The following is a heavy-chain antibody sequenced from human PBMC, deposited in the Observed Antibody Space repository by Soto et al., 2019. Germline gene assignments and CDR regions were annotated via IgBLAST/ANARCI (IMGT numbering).Heavy chain of an antibody. CDR1: GFSFNSSA. V-gene: IGHV3-23*01. Sequence: WGSLRISCAASGFSFNSSAMSWVRQTTGKGLEWISAISGSGGGGSTYHADYVKGQFTLSRDNSKNMLYLQMNSLTADDTALYHCATAPTIFGVVISRYYYYGLDVWGQGTTVTVSS. CDR3: ATAPTIFGVVISRYYYYGLDV. D-gene: IGHD3-3*01. CDR2: ISGSGGGGST. J-gene: IGHJ6*02.